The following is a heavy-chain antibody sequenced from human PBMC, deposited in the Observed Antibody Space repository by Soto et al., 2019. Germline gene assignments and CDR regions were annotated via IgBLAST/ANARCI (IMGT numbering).Heavy chain of an antibody. Sequence: GGSLRLSCAASGFTFSSYSMNWVRQAPGKGLEWVSYISSSSSTIYYADSVKGRFTISRDNAKNSLYLQMNSLRAEDTAVYYCARKAYSSSSDYWGREPWSQSPQ. CDR3: ARKAYSSSSDY. CDR2: ISSSSSTI. D-gene: IGHD6-6*01. CDR1: GFTFSSYS. J-gene: IGHJ4*02. V-gene: IGHV3-48*01.